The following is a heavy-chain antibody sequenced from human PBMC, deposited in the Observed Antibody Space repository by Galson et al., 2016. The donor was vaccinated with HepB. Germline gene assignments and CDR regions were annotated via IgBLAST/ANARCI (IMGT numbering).Heavy chain of an antibody. CDR1: GGSISGFY. J-gene: IGHJ4*02. CDR2: ISHHGGT. CDR3: GLFWSGTHY. V-gene: IGHV4-34*01. D-gene: IGHD3-3*01. Sequence: SETLSLTCPVSGGSISGFYWSWIRQPPGKGLEWVGEISHHGGTKYNSSLKSRVYMSVGTSSTELSLRLTSVTAADTAVYFCGLFWSGTHYRGQGTLVTVS.